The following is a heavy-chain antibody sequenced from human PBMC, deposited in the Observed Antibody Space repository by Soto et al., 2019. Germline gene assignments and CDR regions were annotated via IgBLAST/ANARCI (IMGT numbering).Heavy chain of an antibody. CDR3: ARDWGHSGSYYAPLDY. D-gene: IGHD1-26*01. CDR1: GYTFTGYY. V-gene: IGHV1-2*02. J-gene: IGHJ4*02. CDR2: INPNSGGT. Sequence: ASVKVSCKASGYTFTGYYMHCVRQAPGQGLEWMGWINPNSGGTNYAQKFQGRVTMTRDTSISTAYMELSRLRSDDTAVYYCARDWGHSGSYYAPLDYWGQGTLVTVSS.